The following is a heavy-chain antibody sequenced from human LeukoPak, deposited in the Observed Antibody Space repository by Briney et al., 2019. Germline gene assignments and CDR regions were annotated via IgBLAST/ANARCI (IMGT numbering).Heavy chain of an antibody. Sequence: GSSVKVSCKASGGTFSSYAISWVRQAPGQGLEWMGGIIPIFGTANYAQKFQGRVTITADESTSTAYMELSSLRSEDTAVYYCARAPYCGGDCYLALYDYWGQGTLVTVSS. CDR3: ARAPYCGGDCYLALYDY. J-gene: IGHJ4*02. CDR2: IIPIFGTA. D-gene: IGHD2-21*02. V-gene: IGHV1-69*01. CDR1: GGTFSSYA.